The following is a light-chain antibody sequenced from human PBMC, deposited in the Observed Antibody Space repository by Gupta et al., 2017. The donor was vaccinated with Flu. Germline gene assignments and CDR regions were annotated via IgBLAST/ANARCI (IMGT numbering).Light chain of an antibody. V-gene: IGKV1-39*01. Sequence: SVGDRVTLTCRASQTVTGHLNWYQHRPGKAPKLLIYDISNLQSRVPSRFSGSGSGTDFTLTISSLQPDDFATYYCQQSFTVPFTFGGG. CDR3: QQSFTVPFT. CDR1: QTVTGH. J-gene: IGKJ4*01. CDR2: DIS.